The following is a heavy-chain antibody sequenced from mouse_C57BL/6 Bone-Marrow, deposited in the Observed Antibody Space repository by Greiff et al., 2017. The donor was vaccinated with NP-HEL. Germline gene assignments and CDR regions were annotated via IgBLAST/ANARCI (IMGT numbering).Heavy chain of an antibody. V-gene: IGHV1-26*01. Sequence: EVQLQQSGPELVKPGASVKISCKASGYTFTDYYMNWVKQSHGKSLEWIGDINPNNGGTSYNQKVKGKATLTVDKSSSTAYMELRSLTSEYSAVYYCARNSSSGYVYYWGQGTTLTVSS. CDR3: ARNSSSGYVYY. D-gene: IGHD3-2*02. CDR2: INPNNGGT. J-gene: IGHJ2*01. CDR1: GYTFTDYY.